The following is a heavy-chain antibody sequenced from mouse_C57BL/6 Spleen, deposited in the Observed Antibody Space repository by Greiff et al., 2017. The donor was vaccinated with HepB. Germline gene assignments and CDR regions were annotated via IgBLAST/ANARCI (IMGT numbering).Heavy chain of an antibody. Sequence: EVMLVESGGGLVKPGGSLKLSCAASGFTFSSYAMSWVRQTPEKRLEWVATISAGGSYTYYPDNVKGRFTISRDNAKNNLYLQMSHLKSEDTAMYYCARVGVITTVVAHWYFDVWGTGTTVTVSS. CDR1: GFTFSSYA. J-gene: IGHJ1*03. CDR2: ISAGGSYT. V-gene: IGHV5-4*03. D-gene: IGHD1-1*01. CDR3: ARVGVITTVVAHWYFDV.